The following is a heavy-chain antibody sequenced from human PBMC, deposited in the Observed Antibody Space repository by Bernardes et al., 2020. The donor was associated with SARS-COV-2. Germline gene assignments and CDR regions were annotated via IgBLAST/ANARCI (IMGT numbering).Heavy chain of an antibody. J-gene: IGHJ5*02. V-gene: IGHV3-21*04. D-gene: IGHD1-1*01. CDR2: ISTSSSYI. Sequence: GGSLRLSCAASGFTFSSYTMNWVRQAPGKGLEWISSISTSSSYISYSDSVRGRVTMTRDTSTSTLYMELSSLGSEDTAVYFCARDLQWSRDRQNGLFDPWGQGTLVTVSS. CDR1: GFTFSSYT. CDR3: ARDLQWSRDRQNGLFDP.